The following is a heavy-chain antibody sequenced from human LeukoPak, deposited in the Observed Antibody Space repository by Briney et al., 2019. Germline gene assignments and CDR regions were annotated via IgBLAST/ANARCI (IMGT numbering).Heavy chain of an antibody. CDR1: GFSLSTSKMP. V-gene: IGHV2-70*01. J-gene: IGHJ3*02. Sequence: SGPALVKPTQTLTLTCTFSGFSLSTSKMPVSWIRQPPGKALEWLALIAWDADKYFSTSLKTRLTISKDTSKNQVVLTMTNMDPVDTATYYCASQQLDDAFDIWGQGTMVTVSS. CDR3: ASQQLDDAFDI. CDR2: IAWDADK. D-gene: IGHD6-13*01.